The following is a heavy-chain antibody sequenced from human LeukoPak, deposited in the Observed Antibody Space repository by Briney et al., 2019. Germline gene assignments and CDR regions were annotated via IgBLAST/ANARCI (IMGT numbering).Heavy chain of an antibody. CDR1: GFTFSRYA. Sequence: GESLKISFSASGFTFSRYAMHWVRQAPGKGLEYVSGINDNGGRTHYGDSVKGRFSISRDNSKNTLHLQMSTLRAEDTALYYCVKDVGGSYAFDYWGQGILVTVAS. V-gene: IGHV3-64D*09. J-gene: IGHJ4*02. CDR3: VKDVGGSYAFDY. CDR2: INDNGGRT. D-gene: IGHD1-26*01.